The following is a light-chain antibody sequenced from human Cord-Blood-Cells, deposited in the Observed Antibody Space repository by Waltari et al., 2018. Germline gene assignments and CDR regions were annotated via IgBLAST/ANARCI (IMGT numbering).Light chain of an antibody. Sequence: QSVLTQPPSASGTPAQRVTIPCSGRSPNIGSNYVYCYQQLPGTAPKLLIYRNNQRPSGVPDRFSGSKSGTSASLAISGLRSEDEADYYCAAWDDSLSGVVFGGGTKLTVL. J-gene: IGLJ2*01. CDR3: AAWDDSLSGVV. V-gene: IGLV1-47*01. CDR1: SPNIGSNY. CDR2: RNN.